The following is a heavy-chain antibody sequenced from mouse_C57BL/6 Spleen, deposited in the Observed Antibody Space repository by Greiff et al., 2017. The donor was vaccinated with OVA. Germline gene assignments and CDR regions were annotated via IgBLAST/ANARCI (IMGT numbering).Heavy chain of an antibody. J-gene: IGHJ3*01. CDR3: ARGGYYGSSPAWFAY. D-gene: IGHD1-1*01. CDR2: IDPSDSET. Sequence: QVQLKQPGAELVRPGSSVKLSCKASGYTFTSYWMHWVKQRPIQGLEWIGNIDPSDSETHYNQKFKDKATLTVDKSSSTAYMQLSSLTSEDSAVYYGARGGYYGSSPAWFAYRGQGTLVTVSA. V-gene: IGHV1-52*01. CDR1: GYTFTSYW.